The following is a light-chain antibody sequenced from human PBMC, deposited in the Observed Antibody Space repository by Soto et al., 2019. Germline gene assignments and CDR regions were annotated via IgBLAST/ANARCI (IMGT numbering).Light chain of an antibody. Sequence: QSALTQPASVSGSPGQSITISCTGTSSDVGGYNYVSWYQQHPGKAPKLMIYEVSNRPSGVSNRFSGSKSGNTPSLTISGLVAEDEADSYCSSYTSSSSVFGGGTKLTVL. J-gene: IGLJ2*01. CDR2: EVS. V-gene: IGLV2-14*01. CDR1: SSDVGGYNY. CDR3: SSYTSSSSV.